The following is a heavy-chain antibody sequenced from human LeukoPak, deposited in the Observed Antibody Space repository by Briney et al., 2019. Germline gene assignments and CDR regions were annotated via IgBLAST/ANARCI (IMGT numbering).Heavy chain of an antibody. J-gene: IGHJ4*02. CDR1: GLTFSSYG. D-gene: IGHD4-17*01. V-gene: IGHV3-30*18. Sequence: GGSLRLSCAASGLTFSSYGMHWVRQAPGKGLEWVAFISYDGSNKYHADSVKGRFTISRDNSKNTLYLQMNSLRAEDTAVYYCAKDHYDYGDYHFDYWGQGTLVTVSS. CDR2: ISYDGSNK. CDR3: AKDHYDYGDYHFDY.